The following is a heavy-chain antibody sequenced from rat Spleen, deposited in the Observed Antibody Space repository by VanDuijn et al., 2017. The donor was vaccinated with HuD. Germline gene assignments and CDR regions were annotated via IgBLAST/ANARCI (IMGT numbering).Heavy chain of an antibody. Sequence: EVQLLESGGALVQPGRSMKLSCAASEFTFSNYDMAWVRQAPTKGLEWVTSISYDGSTPYYRNSVRGRFTISRDNAKSTLYLQMDSLRSEDTATYYCTRGYYFDCWGRGVMVTVSS. V-gene: IGHV5-20*01. J-gene: IGHJ2*01. CDR2: ISYDGSTP. D-gene: IGHD1-11*01. CDR1: EFTFSNYD. CDR3: TRGYYFDC.